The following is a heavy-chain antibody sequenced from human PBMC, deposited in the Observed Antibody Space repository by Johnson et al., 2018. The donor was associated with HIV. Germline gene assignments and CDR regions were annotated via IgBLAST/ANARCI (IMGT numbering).Heavy chain of an antibody. Sequence: VQLVESGGGLIQPGGSLRLSCAASGFTVSSNYMSWVRQAPGKGLEWVSVIYSGGSTYYADSVKGRFTISRDNSKNTLYLQMNSLRAEDTAVYYCAKDRAHSSNYLDAFDIWGQGTMVTVSS. CDR2: IYSGGST. D-gene: IGHD3-22*01. CDR1: GFTVSSNY. V-gene: IGHV3-53*01. CDR3: AKDRAHSSNYLDAFDI. J-gene: IGHJ3*02.